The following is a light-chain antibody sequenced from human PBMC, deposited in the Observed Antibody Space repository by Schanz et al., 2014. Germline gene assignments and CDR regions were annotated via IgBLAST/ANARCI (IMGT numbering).Light chain of an antibody. Sequence: DIQMTPSPSSLSASIGDRVTITCRAGQSISIHLNWYQQKPGKAPNLLIYAASTLQSGVPSRFSGSGSGTDFTLTISSLQSEDFAVYYCQQYNNWPRTFGQGTKVELK. J-gene: IGKJ1*01. CDR2: AAS. V-gene: IGKV1-39*01. CDR1: QSISIH. CDR3: QQYNNWPRT.